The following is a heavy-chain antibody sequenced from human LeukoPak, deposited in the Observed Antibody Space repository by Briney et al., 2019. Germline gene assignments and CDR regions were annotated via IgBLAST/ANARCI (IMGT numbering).Heavy chain of an antibody. Sequence: SETLSLTCTVSGGSISSYYWSWIRQPAGKGLEWIGRIYTSGSTNYNPSLKSRVTMSVDTSKNQFSLKLSSVTAADTAVYYCARDGRSCSSTSCYRYFQHWGQGTLVTVSS. D-gene: IGHD2-2*02. J-gene: IGHJ1*01. V-gene: IGHV4-4*07. CDR1: GGSISSYY. CDR2: IYTSGST. CDR3: ARDGRSCSSTSCYRYFQH.